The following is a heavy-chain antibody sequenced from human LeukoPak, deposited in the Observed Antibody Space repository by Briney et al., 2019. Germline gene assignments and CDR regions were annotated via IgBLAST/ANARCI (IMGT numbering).Heavy chain of an antibody. CDR2: IQYTGST. J-gene: IGHJ4*02. CDR3: ATYGYSSSSYWGFDY. V-gene: IGHV4-39*01. Sequence: SETLSLTCTVSGGSISSSSYYWAWIRQPPGKGLEWIGSIQYTGSTYYNPSLKSRVSVFVDTSKNQFSLKLTSVTAADSAVYYCATYGYSSSSYWGFDYWGQGTLVTVSS. D-gene: IGHD6-13*01. CDR1: GGSISSSSYY.